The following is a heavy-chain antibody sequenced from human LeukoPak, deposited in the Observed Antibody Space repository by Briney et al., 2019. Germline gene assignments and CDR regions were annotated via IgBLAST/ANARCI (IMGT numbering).Heavy chain of an antibody. J-gene: IGHJ4*02. CDR1: GFTFSSYG. CDR2: ISYDGSNK. D-gene: IGHD3-9*01. V-gene: IGHV3-30*18. CDR3: AKGEYYDILTGYPPTD. Sequence: GGSLRLSCAASGFTFSSYGMHWVRQAPGKGLEWGAVISYDGSNKYYADSVKGRFTISRDNSKNTLYLQMNSLRAEDTAVYYCAKGEYYDILTGYPPTDWGQGTLVTVSS.